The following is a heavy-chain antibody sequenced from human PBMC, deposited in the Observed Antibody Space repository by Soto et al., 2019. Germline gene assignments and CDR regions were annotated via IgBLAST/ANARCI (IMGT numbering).Heavy chain of an antibody. D-gene: IGHD1-26*01. Sequence: EVHLVESGGGLVQTGGSLRLSCAIFESTVSRDWMNWVRQAPGKGLEWVAHINQDGSEKYYVDSVKGRFTISRDNAKKSPYLQMNSLRTADTAMYYCSGGVGDAFWGQGTLVSVSS. CDR2: INQDGSEK. J-gene: IGHJ4*02. CDR1: ESTVSRDW. V-gene: IGHV3-7*04. CDR3: SGGVGDAF.